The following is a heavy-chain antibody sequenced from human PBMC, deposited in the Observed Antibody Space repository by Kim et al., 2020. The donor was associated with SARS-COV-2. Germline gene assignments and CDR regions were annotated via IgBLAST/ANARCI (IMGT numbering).Heavy chain of an antibody. J-gene: IGHJ5*02. V-gene: IGHV1-69*13. CDR1: GGTFSSYA. CDR2: IIPIFGTA. Sequence: SVKVSCKASGGTFSSYAISWVRQAPGQGLEWMGGIIPIFGTANYAQKFQGRVTITADESTSTAYMELSSLRSEDTAVYYCASNNCSSTSCYRRGWFDPWGQGTLVTVSS. D-gene: IGHD2-2*02. CDR3: ASNNCSSTSCYRRGWFDP.